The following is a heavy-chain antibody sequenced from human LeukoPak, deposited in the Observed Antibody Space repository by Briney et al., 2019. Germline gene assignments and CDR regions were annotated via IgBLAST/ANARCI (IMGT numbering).Heavy chain of an antibody. J-gene: IGHJ4*02. CDR3: ARGARSSWFHFDY. CDR1: GFTFSSYS. D-gene: IGHD6-13*01. V-gene: IGHV3-21*01. Sequence: PGGSLRLSCAASGFTFSSYSMNWVRQAPGKGLEWVSSISSSSSYIYYADSVKGRFTISRDNAKNSLYLQMNSLRAEDTAVYYCARGARSSWFHFDYWGQGTLVTVSS. CDR2: ISSSSSYI.